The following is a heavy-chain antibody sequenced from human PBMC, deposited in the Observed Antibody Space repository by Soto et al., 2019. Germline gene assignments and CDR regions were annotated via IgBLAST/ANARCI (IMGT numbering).Heavy chain of an antibody. CDR3: ARDGQWLPRDGLRSSYYFDY. CDR2: IWYDGGNK. V-gene: IGHV3-33*01. Sequence: QVQLVESGGGVVQPGRSLRLSCAASGFNFSSYVMHWVCQAPGKGLEWVAVIWYDGGNKYYADSVKGRFTISRDNSKNTLYLQMNSLRAEDTAVYYCARDGQWLPRDGLRSSYYFDYWGQGTLVTVSS. D-gene: IGHD6-19*01. CDR1: GFNFSSYV. J-gene: IGHJ4*02.